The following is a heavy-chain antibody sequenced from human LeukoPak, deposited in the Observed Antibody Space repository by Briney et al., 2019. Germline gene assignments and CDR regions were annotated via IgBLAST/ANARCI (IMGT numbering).Heavy chain of an antibody. D-gene: IGHD3-16*01. CDR3: LRGRGHAFFES. CDR1: GFTFSSYW. V-gene: IGHV3-7*03. Sequence: PGGSLRLSCAASGFTFSSYWMTWVRQAPGQGLEWVAHIKEDGSVTEYSESVKGRFTVSRDNAKNSLYLQMNTLRAEDTAVYYCLRGRGHAFFESWGQGTLVTVSS. CDR2: IKEDGSVT. J-gene: IGHJ5*01.